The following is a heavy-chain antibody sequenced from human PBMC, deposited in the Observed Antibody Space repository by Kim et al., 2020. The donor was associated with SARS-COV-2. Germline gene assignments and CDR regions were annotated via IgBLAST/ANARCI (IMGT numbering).Heavy chain of an antibody. CDR1: GGSISSDGYY. J-gene: IGHJ3*02. V-gene: IGHV4-31*03. Sequence: SETLSLTCTVSGGSISSDGYYWSWIRQHPGKGLEWIGYIYYSGSTYYNPSLKSRVTISVDTSKNQFSLKLSSVTAADTAVYYCARAGRRRITIFGVVGAFDIWGQGTMVTVSS. CDR3: ARAGRRRITIFGVVGAFDI. D-gene: IGHD3-3*01. CDR2: IYYSGST.